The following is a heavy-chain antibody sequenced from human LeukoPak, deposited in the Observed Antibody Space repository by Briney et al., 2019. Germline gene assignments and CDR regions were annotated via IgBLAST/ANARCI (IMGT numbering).Heavy chain of an antibody. V-gene: IGHV4-34*01. CDR3: ARGQYDYVWGSYRYTGFDP. J-gene: IGHJ5*02. CDR2: INHSVST. Sequence: SETLSLTCAVYGGSFSGYYWSWIRQPPGKGLEWIGEINHSVSTNYNPSLKSRVTISVDTSKNQFSLKLSSVTAADTAVYYCARGQYDYVWGSYRYTGFDPWGQGTLVTVSS. CDR1: GGSFSGYY. D-gene: IGHD3-16*02.